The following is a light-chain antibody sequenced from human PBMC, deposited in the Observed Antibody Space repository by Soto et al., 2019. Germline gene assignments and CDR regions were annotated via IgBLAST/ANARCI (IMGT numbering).Light chain of an antibody. CDR3: QPYNNWPLT. Sequence: DIQVTQSPSTLSASVGDRVTFTCRASQSISSWLAWYQQKPGKAPKLLLYDASTLQSGVPSRFSGSGSGTDFTLTISRLHPDDFATYYCQPYNNWPLTFGGGTKVESK. CDR1: QSISSW. CDR2: DAS. V-gene: IGKV1-5*01. J-gene: IGKJ4*01.